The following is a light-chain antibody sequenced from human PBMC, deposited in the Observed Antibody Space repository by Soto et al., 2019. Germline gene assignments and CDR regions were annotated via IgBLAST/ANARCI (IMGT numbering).Light chain of an antibody. CDR3: QSFDSGLGGWV. CDR2: GDT. V-gene: IGLV1-40*01. CDR1: SSNIGSTYH. J-gene: IGLJ3*02. Sequence: QSTLTQPPSVSGAPGQRVTISCTGTSSNIGSTYHVHWYQHLPGTAPKLLVYGDTNRPSGVSDRFSGSKSGTSASLTITGLQPEDEADYYCQSFDSGLGGWVFGGGTQLTVL.